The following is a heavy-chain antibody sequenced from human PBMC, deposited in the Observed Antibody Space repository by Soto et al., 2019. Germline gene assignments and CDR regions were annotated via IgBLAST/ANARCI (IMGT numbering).Heavy chain of an antibody. J-gene: IGHJ4*02. V-gene: IGHV3-33*01. D-gene: IGHD4-17*01. CDR1: GSTFSSYG. Sequence: QVQLVESGGGVVQPGRSLRLSCAASGSTFSSYGMHWVRQAPGKGLEWVAVIWYDGSNKYYADSVKGRFTISRDNSKNTLYLQMNSLRAEDTAVYYCAREGYGDYPSTFDYWGQGTLVTVSS. CDR3: AREGYGDYPSTFDY. CDR2: IWYDGSNK.